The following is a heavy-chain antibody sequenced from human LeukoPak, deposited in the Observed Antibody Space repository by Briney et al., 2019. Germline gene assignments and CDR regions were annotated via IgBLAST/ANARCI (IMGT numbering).Heavy chain of an antibody. CDR1: GFTFSSYA. J-gene: IGHJ5*02. D-gene: IGHD6-19*01. CDR2: SSASGGST. CDR3: SHPARRPVAGPGGWFDP. V-gene: IGHV3-23*01. Sequence: GGSLRLSCAASGFTFSSYAMSWVRQAPGKGLEWISASSASGGSTYYADSVKGRFTISRDNSKNTLYLQMNSLRAEDTAVYYCSHPARRPVAGPGGWFDPWGQGTLVTVSS.